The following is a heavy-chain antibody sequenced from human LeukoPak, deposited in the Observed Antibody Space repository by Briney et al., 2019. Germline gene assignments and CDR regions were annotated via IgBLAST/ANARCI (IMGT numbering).Heavy chain of an antibody. J-gene: IGHJ4*02. D-gene: IGHD2-8*02. CDR3: ATYRQVLLPFES. Sequence: PGASLRPSCAASGFTFSTFAMIWVRQPPGKGLEWVSSIFPSGGEIHYADSVRGRFTISRDNSKSTLSLQMNSLRAEDTAIYYCATYRQVLLPFESWGQGTLVTVSS. CDR2: IFPSGGEI. V-gene: IGHV3-23*01. CDR1: GFTFSTFA.